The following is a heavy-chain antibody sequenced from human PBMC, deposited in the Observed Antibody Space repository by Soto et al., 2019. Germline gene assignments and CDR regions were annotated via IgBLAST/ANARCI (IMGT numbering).Heavy chain of an antibody. J-gene: IGHJ1*01. D-gene: IGHD6-13*01. V-gene: IGHV3-66*01. Sequence: EVQLGESGGGLVQPGGSLRLSCAASGFTVSSNHMSWVRQAPGKGLEWISTIYIGGGTYYADSVKGRFTISRDNSNNALYLQMHSLRAEDTAVYYCARDGGRSSWFEYFQYWGQGSLVTVSS. CDR3: ARDGGRSSWFEYFQY. CDR1: GFTVSSNH. CDR2: IYIGGGT.